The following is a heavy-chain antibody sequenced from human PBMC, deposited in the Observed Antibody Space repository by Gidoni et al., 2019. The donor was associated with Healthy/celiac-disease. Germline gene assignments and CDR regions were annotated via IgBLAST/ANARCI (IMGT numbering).Heavy chain of an antibody. D-gene: IGHD6-13*01. CDR3: AREGLAYSSSWFGY. V-gene: IGHV3-21*01. J-gene: IGHJ5*01. CDR2: ISSRSSYI. Sequence: EVQLVESGGGLVKPGGSLRLSCVASGFPFSSYSMNWVRQAPGKGLEWVASISSRSSYIYYADSVKGRFTISRDNAKNSLYLQMNSLRAEDTAVYYCAREGLAYSSSWFGYWGQGTLVTVSS. CDR1: GFPFSSYS.